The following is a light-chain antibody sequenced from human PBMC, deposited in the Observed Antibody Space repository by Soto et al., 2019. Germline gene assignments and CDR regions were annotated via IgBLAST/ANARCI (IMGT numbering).Light chain of an antibody. CDR1: QSVSSN. CDR3: QQYNNWPPIT. Sequence: EIEMTQSPATLSVSPGERATLSCRASQSVSSNLAWYQQKPGQAPRLLIYGASTRATDVPARFSGSGSGTEFTLTISSLQSEDFTVYYCQQYNNWPPITFGQGTRLVIK. J-gene: IGKJ5*01. CDR2: GAS. V-gene: IGKV3-15*01.